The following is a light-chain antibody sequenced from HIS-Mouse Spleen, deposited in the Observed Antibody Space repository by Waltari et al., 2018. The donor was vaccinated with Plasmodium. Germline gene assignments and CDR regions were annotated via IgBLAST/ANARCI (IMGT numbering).Light chain of an antibody. CDR1: SSDVGTYNL. CDR3: CSYAGSSTWV. V-gene: IGLV2-23*01. CDR2: EGS. J-gene: IGLJ3*02. Sequence: QSALTQPASVSGSPGQSFTISCTGTSSDVGTYNLVSWYQQHPGKAPKLMISEGSKRPSGVSNRFSGSKSGNTASLTISGLQAEDEADYYCCSYAGSSTWVFGGGTKLTVL.